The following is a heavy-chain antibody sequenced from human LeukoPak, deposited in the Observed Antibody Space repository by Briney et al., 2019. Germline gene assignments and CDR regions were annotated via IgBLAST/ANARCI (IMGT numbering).Heavy chain of an antibody. D-gene: IGHD3-10*01. J-gene: IGHJ3*01. CDR1: GFALDIYW. CDR3: VSLRVSTVRDSFDL. Sequence: PGGSLRLSCAASGFALDIYWMTWVRQAPGKGLEWVANIKKDGSLKQYVDAVRGRFTVSRDNAKNSPYLQMNSLRADDTAVYYCVSLRVSTVRDSFDLWGQGTMVTVSS. V-gene: IGHV3-7*01. CDR2: IKKDGSLK.